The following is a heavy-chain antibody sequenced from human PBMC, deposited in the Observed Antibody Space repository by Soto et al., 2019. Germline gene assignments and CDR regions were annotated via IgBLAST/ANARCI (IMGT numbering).Heavy chain of an antibody. D-gene: IGHD6-13*01. CDR1: GFTFSSYS. CDR3: ARDEVIAAAGTHAFDI. Sequence: GGSLRLSCAASGFTFSSYSMNWVRQAPGKGLEWVSYISSSSSTIYYADSVKGRFTISRDNAKNSLYLQMSSLRDEDTAVYYCARDEVIAAAGTHAFDILGQGTMVTVSS. V-gene: IGHV3-48*02. CDR2: ISSSSSTI. J-gene: IGHJ3*02.